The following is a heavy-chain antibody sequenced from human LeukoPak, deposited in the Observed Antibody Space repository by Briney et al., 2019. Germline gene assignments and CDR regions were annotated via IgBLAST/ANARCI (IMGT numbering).Heavy chain of an antibody. CDR3: ARGMLHYYDSSGYYY. V-gene: IGHV3-48*01. D-gene: IGHD3-22*01. CDR1: GFTFSSYS. CDR2: ISSSSSTI. Sequence: GGSLRLSCAASGFTFSSYSMTWVRQAPGKGLEWVSYISSSSSTIYYADSVKGRFTISRDNAKNSLYLQMNSLRAEDTAVYYCARGMLHYYDSSGYYYWGQGTLVTVSS. J-gene: IGHJ1*01.